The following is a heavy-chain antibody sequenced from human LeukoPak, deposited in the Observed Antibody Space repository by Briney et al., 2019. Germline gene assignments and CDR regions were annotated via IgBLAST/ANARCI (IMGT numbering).Heavy chain of an antibody. CDR3: AILTGTTEVP. CDR2: INPDGSST. V-gene: IGHV3-74*01. D-gene: IGHD1-7*01. J-gene: IGHJ5*02. CDR1: GFTFSSYW. Sequence: GGSLRLSCEASGFTFSSYWMHWVRQPPGKGLLWVSRINPDGSSTSYADSVKGRFTISRDNAKNTLYLQMNSLRAEDTAVYYCAILTGTTEVPWGQGTLVTVSS.